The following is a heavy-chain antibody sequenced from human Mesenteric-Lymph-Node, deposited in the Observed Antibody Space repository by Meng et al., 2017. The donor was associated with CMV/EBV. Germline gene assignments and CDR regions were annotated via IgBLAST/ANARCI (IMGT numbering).Heavy chain of an antibody. CDR3: ARLGREDIVVVPAATLYWYFDL. Sequence: YSMNWVRQAPGKGLEWVSSISSSSSSIYYADSVKGRFTISRDNAKNSLYLQMNSLRAEDTAVYYCARLGREDIVVVPAATLYWYFDLWGRGTLVTVSS. D-gene: IGHD2-2*01. CDR1: YS. CDR2: ISSSSSSI. J-gene: IGHJ2*01. V-gene: IGHV3-21*01.